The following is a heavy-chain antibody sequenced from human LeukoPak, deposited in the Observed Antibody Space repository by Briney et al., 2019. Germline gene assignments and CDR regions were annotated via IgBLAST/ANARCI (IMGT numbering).Heavy chain of an antibody. CDR1: GFTFSSYA. CDR3: ARDGVAEYYYYGMDV. J-gene: IGHJ6*02. Sequence: PGGSLRLPCAASGFTFSSYAMHWVRQAPGKGLEWVAVISYDGSNKYYADSVKGRFTISRDNSKNTLYLQMNSLRAEDTAVYYCARDGVAEYYYYGMDVWGQGTTVTVSS. D-gene: IGHD3-3*01. CDR2: ISYDGSNK. V-gene: IGHV3-30-3*01.